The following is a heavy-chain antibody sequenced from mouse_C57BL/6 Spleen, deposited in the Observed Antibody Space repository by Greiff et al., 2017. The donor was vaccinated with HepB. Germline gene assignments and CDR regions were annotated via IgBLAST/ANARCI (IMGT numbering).Heavy chain of an antibody. Sequence: VQLQQSGPELVKPGASVKMSCKASGYTFTDYNMHWVKQSHGKSLEWIGYINPNNGGTSYNQKFKSKATVTVNKSSSTAYMELRSLTSEDSAVYYCARPHYYGNYEDAMDYWGQGTSVTVSS. CDR3: ARPHYYGNYEDAMDY. D-gene: IGHD2-1*01. V-gene: IGHV1-22*01. J-gene: IGHJ4*01. CDR2: INPNNGGT. CDR1: GYTFTDYN.